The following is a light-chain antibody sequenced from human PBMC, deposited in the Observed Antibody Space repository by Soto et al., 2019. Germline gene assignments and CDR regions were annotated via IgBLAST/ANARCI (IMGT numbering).Light chain of an antibody. CDR1: QSVNNK. Sequence: VMTQSPATLSVSPGERATLSCRASQSVNNKIAWYQQKPGQAPRLIIYGASIRATGVPVRFSGSASGTEFTLTISSLQSEDSAVYYCQQYNNWPRTFGQGTKVEIK. J-gene: IGKJ1*01. V-gene: IGKV3-15*01. CDR2: GAS. CDR3: QQYNNWPRT.